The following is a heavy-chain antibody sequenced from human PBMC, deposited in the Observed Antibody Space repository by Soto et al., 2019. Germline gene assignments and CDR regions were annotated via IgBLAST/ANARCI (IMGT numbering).Heavy chain of an antibody. CDR2: IKQDGSER. J-gene: IGHJ4*02. CDR3: ARLRRLAD. D-gene: IGHD6-25*01. V-gene: IGHV3-7*05. CDR1: GFSFSSYW. Sequence: GGSLRLSCAASGFSFSSYWMSWVRQAPGKGLEWVANIKQDGSERNYLDSVKGRFTISRDNPKNSLYLLMDSLRAEDTGVYYCARLRRLADWGQGTLVTVSS.